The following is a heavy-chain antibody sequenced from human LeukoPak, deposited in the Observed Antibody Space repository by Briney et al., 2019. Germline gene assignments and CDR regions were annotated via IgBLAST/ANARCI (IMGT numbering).Heavy chain of an antibody. CDR2: INHSGNT. D-gene: IGHD6-13*01. V-gene: IGHV4-34*01. CDR3: ARGRGEQQLGGWLDP. Sequence: SSETLSLTCAVYGGSFSGYFWSWVRQPPGKGLEWIGEINHSGNTNYNPSLKSRVIISADTSKNQFSLKLSSVAAADTAVYYCARGRGEQQLGGWLDPWGQGTLVTVSS. J-gene: IGHJ5*02. CDR1: GGSFSGYF.